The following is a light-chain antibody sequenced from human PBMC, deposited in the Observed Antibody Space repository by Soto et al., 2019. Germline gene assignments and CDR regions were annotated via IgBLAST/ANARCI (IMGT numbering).Light chain of an antibody. CDR3: NSLRVNHLYV. CDR1: SSDVGRYNT. Sequence: QCLLTQPASVSGSPGQTITISCTGTSSDVGRYNTVSWYQHHPGKAPKLIIYEVTHRPAGISDRFSASKSGNTASLTISGLQAEDEADYYCNSLRVNHLYVFGSGTKVTVL. CDR2: EVT. V-gene: IGLV2-14*01. J-gene: IGLJ1*01.